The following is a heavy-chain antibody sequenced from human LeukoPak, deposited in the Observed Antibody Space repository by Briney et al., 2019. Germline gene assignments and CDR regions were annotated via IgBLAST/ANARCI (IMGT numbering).Heavy chain of an antibody. J-gene: IGHJ6*03. CDR3: ARGVYSNYPHYYYYMDV. V-gene: IGHV3-48*01. Sequence: GGSLRLSCAASGFTFSSYSMNWVRQAPGKGLEWVSYISSSSSTIYYADSVKGRFTISRDNAKNSLYLQMNSLRAEDTAVYYCARGVYSNYPHYYYYMDVWGKGTTVTVSS. CDR1: GFTFSSYS. CDR2: ISSSSSTI. D-gene: IGHD4-11*01.